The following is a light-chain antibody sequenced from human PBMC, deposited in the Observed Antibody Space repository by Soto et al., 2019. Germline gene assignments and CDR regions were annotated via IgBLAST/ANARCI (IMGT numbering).Light chain of an antibody. V-gene: IGKV3-15*01. J-gene: IGKJ5*01. CDR1: QGVTTN. CDR2: DVS. CDR3: QQYNNWPFS. Sequence: EIIMTQSPVTLSVSPGEGATLSCRAAQGVTTNFAWYQQKSGQSPRLLIYDVSNRATGVPARFSGSGSETDFTLTISGLRSEDSAVYFCQQYNNWPFSFGQGTQLEIK.